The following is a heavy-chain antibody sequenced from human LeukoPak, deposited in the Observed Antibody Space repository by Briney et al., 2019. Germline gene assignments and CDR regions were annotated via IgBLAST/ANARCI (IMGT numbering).Heavy chain of an antibody. CDR1: GFSFSSYW. Sequence: GGSLRLSCAASGFSFSSYWMHWVRQPPGKGLVWVSTTVGSTASTYHADYVKGRFTISRDNSKHTLYLQMNSLRAEDTAVYYCAKATSGSCSGTRCYPFDFWGQGTRVTVSS. J-gene: IGHJ4*02. V-gene: IGHV3-23*01. D-gene: IGHD2-15*01. CDR3: AKATSGSCSGTRCYPFDF. CDR2: TVGSTAST.